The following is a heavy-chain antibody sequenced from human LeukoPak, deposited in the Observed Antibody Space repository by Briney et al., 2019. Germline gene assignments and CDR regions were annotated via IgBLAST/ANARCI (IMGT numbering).Heavy chain of an antibody. V-gene: IGHV4-59*01. D-gene: IGHD3-10*01. J-gene: IGHJ6*02. CDR1: GDSIGNYY. CDR2: IFNFGDT. Sequence: SETLSLTCTVSGDSIGNYYCTWIRQPPGKGLEWHGCIFNFGDTRTNRSLKSRVTISMDTSKNQFSLNVRSVTAADTAVYYCARASSGAIYYYGVDVWGPGTTVTVSS. CDR3: ARASSGAIYYYGVDV.